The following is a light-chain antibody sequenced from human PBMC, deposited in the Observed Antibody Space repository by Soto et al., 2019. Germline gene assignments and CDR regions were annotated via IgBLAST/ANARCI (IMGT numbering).Light chain of an antibody. CDR2: GAS. V-gene: IGKV3-15*01. CDR3: QQYNNWPPYT. CDR1: QSVSSN. J-gene: IGKJ2*01. Sequence: EIVMTQSPAALSVSPGERATRSCRASQSVSSNLAWYQQKPGQAPRLLIYGASTRATGIPARFSGSGSETEFTLTISSLQSEDFAVYYCQQYNNWPPYTFGQGTKVDIK.